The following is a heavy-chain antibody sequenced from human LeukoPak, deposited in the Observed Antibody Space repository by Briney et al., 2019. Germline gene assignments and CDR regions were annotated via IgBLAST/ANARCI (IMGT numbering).Heavy chain of an antibody. Sequence: ASVKVSCKASGYTFTSYGISWVRLAPGQGLEWMGWISAYNGNTNYAQKLQGRVTMTTDTSTSTAYMELRSLRSDDTAVYYCARDSVVVVPAATMSNYYGMDVWGQGTTVTVSS. J-gene: IGHJ6*02. CDR3: ARDSVVVVPAATMSNYYGMDV. CDR2: ISAYNGNT. CDR1: GYTFTSYG. D-gene: IGHD2-2*01. V-gene: IGHV1-18*01.